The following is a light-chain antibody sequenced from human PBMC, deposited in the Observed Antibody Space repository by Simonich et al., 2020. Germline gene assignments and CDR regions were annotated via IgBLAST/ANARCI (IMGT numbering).Light chain of an antibody. Sequence: QSALTQPASVSGSPGQSITISCTGTSSDVGSYNLVSWYQQHPGKAPKLMIYEGSKRSSGVSKRFSGSKSGNTASLTISGLQAEDEADYYCCSYAGSSTFNWVFGGGTKLTVL. J-gene: IGLJ3*02. CDR3: CSYAGSSTFNWV. V-gene: IGLV2-23*03. CDR1: SSDVGSYNL. CDR2: EGS.